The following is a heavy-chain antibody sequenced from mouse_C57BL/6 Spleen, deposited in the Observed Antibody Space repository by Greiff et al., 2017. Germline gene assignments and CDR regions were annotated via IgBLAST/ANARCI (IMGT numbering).Heavy chain of an antibody. J-gene: IGHJ4*01. Sequence: EVQVVQSGGGLVKPGGSLKLSCAASGFTFSDYGMHWVRQAPEKGLEWVAYISSGSSTIYYADTLEGRFTISRDNAKTTLFLQMTRLTSEDTAMYYCDGNDDYAMGYWGQGTSVTVSS. CDR2: ISSGSSTI. V-gene: IGHV5-17*01. CDR3: DGNDDYAMGY. CDR1: GFTFSDYG.